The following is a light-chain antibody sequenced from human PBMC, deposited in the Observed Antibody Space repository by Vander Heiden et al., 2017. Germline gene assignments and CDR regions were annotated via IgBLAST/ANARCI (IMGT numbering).Light chain of an antibody. J-gene: IGKJ2*01. CDR3: QQYKSYPS. CDR1: QSISSW. V-gene: IGKV1-5*03. Sequence: DSQMTQSPSTMSASVGDRVTITCRAGQSISSWLSWYQHKPGKAPKILIYKASSLESWVPSRFSGSGSGTEFTLTISGLQPDDVATYYCQQYKSYPSFGQGTKLEIK. CDR2: KAS.